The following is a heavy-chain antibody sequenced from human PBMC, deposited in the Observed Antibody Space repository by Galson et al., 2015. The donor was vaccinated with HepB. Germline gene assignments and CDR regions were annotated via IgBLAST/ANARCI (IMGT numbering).Heavy chain of an antibody. V-gene: IGHV3-21*01. J-gene: IGHJ4*03. CDR2: ISSSSSYI. Sequence: SLRLSCAASGFTFSSYSMNWVRQAPGKGLEWVSSISSSSSYIYYADSVKGRFTISRDNAKNSLYLQMNSLRAEDTAVYYCARAPPYCSSTSCYFDYWGQGTLVTVSS. D-gene: IGHD2-2*01. CDR1: GFTFSSYS. CDR3: ARAPPYCSSTSCYFDY.